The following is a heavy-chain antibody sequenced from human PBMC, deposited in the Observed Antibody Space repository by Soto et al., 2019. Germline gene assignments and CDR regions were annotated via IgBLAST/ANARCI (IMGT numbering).Heavy chain of an antibody. D-gene: IGHD6-19*01. CDR3: VRGLPFVRNTVWLYYFDY. J-gene: IGHJ4*02. CDR2: ISYDGSNK. Sequence: QEHLVESGGGVVQPGRSLRLSCAASGFTFSSYAMHWVRQAPGKGLEWVAVISYDGSNKYYADPVKGRFTISRDNSKNTLYLHMDSLRAEDTAVYHCVRGLPFVRNTVWLYYFDYWGQGTLVTVSS. V-gene: IGHV3-30-3*01. CDR1: GFTFSSYA.